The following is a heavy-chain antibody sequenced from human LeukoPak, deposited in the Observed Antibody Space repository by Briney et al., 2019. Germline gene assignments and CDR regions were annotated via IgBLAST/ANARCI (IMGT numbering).Heavy chain of an antibody. J-gene: IGHJ4*02. CDR3: AWARYCSSTSCYSAHFDY. CDR1: GGTFSSYA. V-gene: IGHV1-69*01. Sequence: SVKVSCKASGGTFSSYAISWVRQAPGQGLEWMGGIIPIFGTANYAQKFQGRVTITADESTSTAYMELSSLRSEDTAVCYCAWARYCSSTSCYSAHFDYWGQGTLVTVSS. CDR2: IIPIFGTA. D-gene: IGHD2-2*01.